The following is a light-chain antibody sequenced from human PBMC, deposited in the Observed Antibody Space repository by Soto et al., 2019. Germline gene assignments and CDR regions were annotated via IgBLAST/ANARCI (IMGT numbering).Light chain of an antibody. J-gene: IGKJ2*01. CDR1: QSISVH. CDR2: AAS. V-gene: IGKV1-39*01. CDR3: QQSGITPYT. Sequence: DIQMTQSPSSLSASVGDTVTITCRASQSISVHLNWYQQKPGKVPKLLIYAASNLQSGVPSSFSGSGSETDFALTISSLQPEDFATYYCQQSGITPYTFGQGTKLQIK.